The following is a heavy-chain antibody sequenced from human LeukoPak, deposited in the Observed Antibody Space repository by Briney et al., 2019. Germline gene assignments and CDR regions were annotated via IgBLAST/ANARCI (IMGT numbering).Heavy chain of an antibody. Sequence: GSLRLSCAASGFTFSSYWMSWVRQAPGKGLEWVANIKQDGSEKYYVDSVKGRFTISRDSAKNSLYLQMNSLRAEDTAVYYCARAHYDYVWGSYRYSPDAFDIWGQGTMVTVSS. V-gene: IGHV3-7*01. CDR2: IKQDGSEK. CDR1: GFTFSSYW. CDR3: ARAHYDYVWGSYRYSPDAFDI. J-gene: IGHJ3*02. D-gene: IGHD3-16*02.